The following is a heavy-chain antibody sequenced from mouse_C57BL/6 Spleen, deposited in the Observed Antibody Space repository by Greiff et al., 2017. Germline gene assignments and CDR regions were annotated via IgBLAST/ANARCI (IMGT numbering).Heavy chain of an antibody. V-gene: IGHV5-6*01. CDR3: ARGMDY. J-gene: IGHJ4*01. Sequence: EVQVVESGGDLVKPGGSLKLSCAASGFTFSSSGMSWVRQTPDKRLEWVATISSGGSYTYYPDSVKGRFTISRDNAKNTLYLQMSNLKSEDTAMYYCARGMDYWGQGTSDTASS. CDR1: GFTFSSSG. CDR2: ISSGGSYT.